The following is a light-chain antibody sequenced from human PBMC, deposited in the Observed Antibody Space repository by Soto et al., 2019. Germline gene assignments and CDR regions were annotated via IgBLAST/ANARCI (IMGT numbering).Light chain of an antibody. CDR2: AAS. J-gene: IGKJ1*01. CDR3: QQYYGYPRT. Sequence: AIRMTQSPSSFSASTGDRVTITCRASQDITSYLAWYQQKPGKAPNLLIYAASTLQSGVPSRFSGGGSGTDFTLTISCLQSEDFASYYCQQYYGYPRTFGQGTKVEMK. V-gene: IGKV1-8*01. CDR1: QDITSY.